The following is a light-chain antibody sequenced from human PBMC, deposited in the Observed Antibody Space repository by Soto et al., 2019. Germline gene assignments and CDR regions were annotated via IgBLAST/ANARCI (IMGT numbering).Light chain of an antibody. CDR2: DVI. CDR1: SSDIGAYNY. CDR3: SSYTSSSTLYV. J-gene: IGLJ1*01. Sequence: QSVLTQPASVSGSPGQSITISCTGTSSDIGAYNYVSWYQQHPGKAPKLMFCDVIDRPSGVSNRFSGSKSGNTASLTISGLQAEDEADYYCSSYTSSSTLYVFGTGTKVTVL. V-gene: IGLV2-14*01.